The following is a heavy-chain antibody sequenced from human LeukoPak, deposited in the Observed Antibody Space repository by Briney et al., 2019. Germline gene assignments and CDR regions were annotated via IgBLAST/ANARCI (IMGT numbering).Heavy chain of an antibody. D-gene: IGHD2-2*01. Sequence: GASVKVSCKASGYTFTSYGISWVRQAPRQGLEWMGWISAYNGNTNYAQKLQGRVTMTTDTSTSTAYMELRSLRSDDTAVYYCARDVPGYCSSTSCYASLGSDYWGQGTLVTVSS. J-gene: IGHJ4*02. CDR3: ARDVPGYCSSTSCYASLGSDY. CDR1: GYTFTSYG. V-gene: IGHV1-18*01. CDR2: ISAYNGNT.